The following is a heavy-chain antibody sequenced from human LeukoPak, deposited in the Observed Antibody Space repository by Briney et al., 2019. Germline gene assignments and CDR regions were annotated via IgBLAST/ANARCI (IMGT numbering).Heavy chain of an antibody. V-gene: IGHV4-39*07. Sequence: SETLSLTCTVSGGSISSSSYYWGWIRQPPGKGLEWIGSIYYSGSTYYNPSLKSRVTISVDTSKNQFSLKLSSVTAADTAVYYCARYRKYGSGSYYKARYYFDYWGQGTLVTVSS. CDR1: GGSISSSSYY. D-gene: IGHD3-10*01. J-gene: IGHJ4*02. CDR3: ARYRKYGSGSYYKARYYFDY. CDR2: IYYSGST.